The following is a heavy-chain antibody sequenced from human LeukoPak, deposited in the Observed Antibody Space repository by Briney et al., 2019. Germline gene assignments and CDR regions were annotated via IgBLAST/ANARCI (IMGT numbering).Heavy chain of an antibody. CDR2: ISYDGSNK. V-gene: IGHV3-30*09. CDR1: GFTFSSYA. Sequence: PGGSLRLSCAASGFTFSSYAMHWVRQAPGKGLEWVAVISYDGSNKYYADSVKGRFAISRDNSKNTLYLQMNSLRAEDTAVYYCARAVAGTGSYWFDYWGQGTLVTVSS. D-gene: IGHD3-10*01. CDR3: ARAVAGTGSYWFDY. J-gene: IGHJ4*02.